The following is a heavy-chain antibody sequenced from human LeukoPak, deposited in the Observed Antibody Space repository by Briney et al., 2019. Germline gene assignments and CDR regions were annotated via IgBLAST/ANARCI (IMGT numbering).Heavy chain of an antibody. D-gene: IGHD4-17*01. CDR3: ARSTVTTSWAFDI. CDR1: GYTFTGYY. J-gene: IGHJ3*02. Sequence: ASVKVSCKASGYTFTGYYMHWVRQAPGQGPEWMGWINPNSGGTNYAQKFQGWVTMTRDTSISTAYMELSRLRSDDTAVYYCARSTVTTSWAFDIWGQGTMVTVPS. CDR2: INPNSGGT. V-gene: IGHV1-2*04.